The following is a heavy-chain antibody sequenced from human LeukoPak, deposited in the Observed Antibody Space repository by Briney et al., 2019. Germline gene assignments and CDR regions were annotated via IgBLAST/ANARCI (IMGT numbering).Heavy chain of an antibody. D-gene: IGHD1-26*01. Sequence: PGGSLRLSCAASGFTFSGYAIHWARQAPGKGLEWVALTSYDATNKYYADSVGGRFTISRDNSKNTLYVQMNSLRDEDTAVYYCAKDQRWESPHYLDSWGQGTLVTVSS. CDR1: GFTFSGYA. CDR2: TSYDATNK. CDR3: AKDQRWESPHYLDS. J-gene: IGHJ4*02. V-gene: IGHV3-30*04.